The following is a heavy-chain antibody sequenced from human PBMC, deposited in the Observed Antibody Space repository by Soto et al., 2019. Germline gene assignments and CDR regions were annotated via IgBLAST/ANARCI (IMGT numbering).Heavy chain of an antibody. V-gene: IGHV4-59*01. Sequence: QVQLQESGPGLVKPSETLSLTCTVSGGSISSYYWSWIRQPPGKGLEWIGYIYYSGSTNYNPSLRSRVTISVDTSKNQFSLKLTSVTAADPAVDYCASAYSSGGSCYPAGGFDPWGQGTLVTVSS. D-gene: IGHD2-15*01. CDR3: ASAYSSGGSCYPAGGFDP. CDR2: IYYSGST. CDR1: GGSISSYY. J-gene: IGHJ5*02.